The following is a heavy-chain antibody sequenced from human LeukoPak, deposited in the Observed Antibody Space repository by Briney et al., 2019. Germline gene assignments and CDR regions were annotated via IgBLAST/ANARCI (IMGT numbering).Heavy chain of an antibody. D-gene: IGHD3-22*01. Sequence: ASVKVSCKASGYTFTSYDINWVRQATGQGHEWMGWMNPNSGNTGYAQKFQGRVTMTRNTSISTAYMELSSLRSEDTAVYYCARGGYYDSSGCYYGDAFDIWGQGTMVTVSS. CDR2: MNPNSGNT. CDR1: GYTFTSYD. V-gene: IGHV1-8*01. CDR3: ARGGYYDSSGCYYGDAFDI. J-gene: IGHJ3*02.